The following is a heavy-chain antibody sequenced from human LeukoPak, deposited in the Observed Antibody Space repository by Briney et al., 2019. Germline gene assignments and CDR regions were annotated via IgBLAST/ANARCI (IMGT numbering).Heavy chain of an antibody. CDR2: INPNSGDT. J-gene: IGHJ4*02. V-gene: IGHV1-2*02. CDR1: GYTFNGYY. Sequence: ASVKVSCKASGYTFNGYYMHWVRQAPGREPEWMGWINPNSGDTNYAQKFQGRVTMTRDTSISTAYMELSRLRSDDTAVYYCARPDGDTGGNYGCWGQGTLVTVSS. D-gene: IGHD4-23*01. CDR3: ARPDGDTGGNYGC.